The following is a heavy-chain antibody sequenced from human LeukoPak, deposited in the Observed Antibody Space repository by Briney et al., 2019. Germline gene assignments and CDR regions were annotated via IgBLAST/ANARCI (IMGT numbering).Heavy chain of an antibody. V-gene: IGHV3-7*01. J-gene: IGHJ5*02. CDR2: IKQDGSEK. CDR1: GFTFSNYW. CDR3: ARDIRGWSGYAPKEGVGHWFDP. D-gene: IGHD5-12*01. Sequence: GGSLGLSCAASGFTFSNYWMSWVRQAPGKGLEWVANIKQDGSEKYYVDSVKGRFTISRDNANNSLYLQMNSLRGEDTAVYYCARDIRGWSGYAPKEGVGHWFDPWGQGTLVTVSS.